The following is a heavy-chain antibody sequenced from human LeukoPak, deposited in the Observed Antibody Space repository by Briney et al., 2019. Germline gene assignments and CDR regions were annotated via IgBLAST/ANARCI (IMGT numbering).Heavy chain of an antibody. J-gene: IGHJ4*02. CDR1: GYSFTSYW. D-gene: IGHD4-17*01. V-gene: IGHV5-51*01. CDR3: ARQKRKGPYGDYFDY. CDR2: IYPGDSDT. Sequence: GESLKISCKGSGYSFTSYWIGWVRQMPGKGLEWMGIIYPGDSDTRYSPSFQGQVTISADKSISTAYLQWSSLKASDTAMYYCARQKRKGPYGDYFDYWGQGTLVTVSS.